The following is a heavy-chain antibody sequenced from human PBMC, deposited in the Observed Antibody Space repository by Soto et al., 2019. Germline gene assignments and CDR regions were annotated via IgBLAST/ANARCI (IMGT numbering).Heavy chain of an antibody. D-gene: IGHD2-2*01. CDR3: ASRYCSSTSCGPGLFDS. V-gene: IGHV3-23*01. CDR1: GLTFSSYV. Sequence: PGRPLRLSCAAAGLTFSSYVMSWVRQAPGKGLEWVSAISNSGGITYYADSVKGRFTISRDNSKNTLYLQMNSLRVEDTAVYYCASRYCSSTSCGPGLFDSWGQGTLVTVSS. J-gene: IGHJ4*02. CDR2: ISNSGGIT.